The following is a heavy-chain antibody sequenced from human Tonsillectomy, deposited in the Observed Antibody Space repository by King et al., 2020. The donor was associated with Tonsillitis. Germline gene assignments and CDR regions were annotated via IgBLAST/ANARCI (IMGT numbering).Heavy chain of an antibody. J-gene: IGHJ4*02. CDR2: ISGSGRTP. Sequence: VQLVESGGHLVQPGGSLRLSCAASGFTFSSYAMAWVRQAPGEGLQWVSTISGSGRTPYYADSVKGRFTISRDNSKNTLYLQMNSLRAEDTAVYYCAVDPEGSGYSFGYFDYWGQGTLATVSS. D-gene: IGHD3-22*01. V-gene: IGHV3-23*04. CDR1: GFTFSSYA. CDR3: AVDPEGSGYSFGYFDY.